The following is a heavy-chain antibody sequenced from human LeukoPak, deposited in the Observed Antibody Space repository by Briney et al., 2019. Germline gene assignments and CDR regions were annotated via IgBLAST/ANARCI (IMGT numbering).Heavy chain of an antibody. D-gene: IGHD2-15*01. J-gene: IGHJ4*02. Sequence: SETLCLTCAVYGGSFSGYYWSWIRQPPGKGLEWIGEINHSGSTNYNPSLKSRVTISVDTSKNQFSLKLSSVTAADTAVYYCARDGDCSGGSCHYYFDYWGQGTLVTVSS. CDR2: INHSGST. CDR1: GGSFSGYY. V-gene: IGHV4-34*01. CDR3: ARDGDCSGGSCHYYFDY.